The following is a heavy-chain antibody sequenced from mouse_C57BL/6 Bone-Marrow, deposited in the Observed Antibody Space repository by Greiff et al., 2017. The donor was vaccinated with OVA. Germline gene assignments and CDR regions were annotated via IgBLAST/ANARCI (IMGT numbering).Heavy chain of an antibody. CDR3: ARHKTGTAYYFDD. Sequence: EVQRVESGGDLVKPGGSLKLSCAASGFTFSSYGMSWVRQTPDKRLEWVATISSGGSYTYYPDSVQGRFTISRDNAKNTLYLQMSSLKSEDTAMYYCARHKTGTAYYFDDWGQGTTLTVSS. CDR2: ISSGGSYT. CDR1: GFTFSSYG. J-gene: IGHJ2*01. D-gene: IGHD4-1*01. V-gene: IGHV5-6*01.